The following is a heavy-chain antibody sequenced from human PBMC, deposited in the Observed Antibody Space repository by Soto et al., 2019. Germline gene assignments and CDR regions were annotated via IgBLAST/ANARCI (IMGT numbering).Heavy chain of an antibody. J-gene: IGHJ2*01. CDR3: AKVGYYYDIYDHWYFEL. D-gene: IGHD3-22*01. Sequence: EVQLLESGGGLVQPGGSLRLSCAASGFTFSSYAMTWVRQAPGEGLEWVSAITGSGGSTNYVDSVKGRFTISRDNPKNTLYLQMNSLRAVDTAVYYCAKVGYYYDIYDHWYFELWGRGTLVTVSS. CDR2: ITGSGGST. V-gene: IGHV3-23*01. CDR1: GFTFSSYA.